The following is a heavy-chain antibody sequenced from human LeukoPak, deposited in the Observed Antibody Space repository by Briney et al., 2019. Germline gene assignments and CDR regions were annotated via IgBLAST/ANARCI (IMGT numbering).Heavy chain of an antibody. Sequence: GGSLRLSCAASGFAFSSYAMSWVRQAPGKGLEWVSAISGSGGSTYYADSVKGRFTISRDNSKNTLYLQMNSLRAEDTAVYYCAKLGSDLSITMIVVVHFDYWGQGTLVTVSS. J-gene: IGHJ4*02. CDR2: ISGSGGST. V-gene: IGHV3-23*01. CDR3: AKLGSDLSITMIVVVHFDY. D-gene: IGHD3-22*01. CDR1: GFAFSSYA.